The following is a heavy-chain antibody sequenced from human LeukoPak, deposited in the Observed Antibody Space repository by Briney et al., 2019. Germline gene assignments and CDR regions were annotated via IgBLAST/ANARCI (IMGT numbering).Heavy chain of an antibody. D-gene: IGHD3-22*01. CDR2: IYHSGST. CDR1: GYSISSGYY. Sequence: SETLSLTCTVSGYSISSGYYWGWIRQPPGKGLEWIGSIYHSGSTYYNPSLKSRVTISVDTSKNQFSLKLSSVTAADTAVYYCARDGSEAYYYDSSGYSPDFDYWGQGTLVTVSS. J-gene: IGHJ4*02. V-gene: IGHV4-38-2*02. CDR3: ARDGSEAYYYDSSGYSPDFDY.